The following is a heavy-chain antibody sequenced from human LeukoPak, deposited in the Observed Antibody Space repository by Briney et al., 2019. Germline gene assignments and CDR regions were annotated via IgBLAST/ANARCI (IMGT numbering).Heavy chain of an antibody. CDR2: INWNGGRI. Sequence: HPGGSLRLSCAASGFTFDDYAMHWVRQAPGKGLEWVSGINWNGGRIVYADSVKGRFTISRDNAKNSLYLQMNSLRAEDMALYYCARGNYATGLNWGQGTLVTVSS. D-gene: IGHD3-10*01. CDR1: GFTFDDYA. CDR3: ARGNYATGLN. V-gene: IGHV3-9*03. J-gene: IGHJ4*02.